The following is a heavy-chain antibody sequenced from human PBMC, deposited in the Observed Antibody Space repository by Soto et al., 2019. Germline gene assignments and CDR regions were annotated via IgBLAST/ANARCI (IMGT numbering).Heavy chain of an antibody. Sequence: GGSLRLSCAASGFSFSDYKMNWVRQAPGKGLEWVSSITSSGSYIHYADSVKGRFTISRDNAKNSLYLQMNSLRAEDTAVYYCAGTYDPLDYWGQGTLVTVSS. D-gene: IGHD2-8*01. J-gene: IGHJ4*02. V-gene: IGHV3-21*01. CDR1: GFSFSDYK. CDR3: AGTYDPLDY. CDR2: ITSSGSYI.